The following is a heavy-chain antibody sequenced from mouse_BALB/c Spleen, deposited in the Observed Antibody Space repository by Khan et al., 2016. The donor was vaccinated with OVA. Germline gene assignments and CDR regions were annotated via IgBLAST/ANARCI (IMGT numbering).Heavy chain of an antibody. CDR3: ARSTWYFDV. V-gene: IGHV1-39*01. J-gene: IGHJ1*01. Sequence: VQLQQSGPELEKPGASVKISCKASGYSFTGYNMNWVKQSNGKSLEWIGNIDPHYGGLSYNQKFKGKATLSVDKSSSTAYMQLKSLTAEDSAVYDCARSTWYFDVWGAGTTVTVSS. CDR1: GYSFTGYN. CDR2: IDPHYGGL.